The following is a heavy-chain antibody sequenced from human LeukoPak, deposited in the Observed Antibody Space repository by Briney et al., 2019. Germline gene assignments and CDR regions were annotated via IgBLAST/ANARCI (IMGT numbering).Heavy chain of an antibody. Sequence: GGSLRLSCAASGFTVSSNYMSWVRQAPGKGLEWVAVISYDGSNKYYADSVKGRFTISRDNSKNTLYLQMNSLRAEDTAVYYCAKDRNTYYDFWSGHPGPYWGQGTLVTVSS. CDR3: AKDRNTYYDFWSGHPGPY. J-gene: IGHJ4*02. D-gene: IGHD3-3*01. CDR2: ISYDGSNK. V-gene: IGHV3-30*18. CDR1: GFTVSSNY.